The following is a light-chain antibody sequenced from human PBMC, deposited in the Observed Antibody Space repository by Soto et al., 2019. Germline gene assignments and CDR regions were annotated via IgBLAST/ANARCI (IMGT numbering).Light chain of an antibody. V-gene: IGKV1-12*01. CDR1: QSISSY. CDR3: QQAHSFPT. CDR2: AAS. J-gene: IGKJ1*01. Sequence: DIQVTHSPASVSASVGDRVPINFRAGQSISSYLAWYQQKPGEAPKLLIYAASSLQSGVPSRFGGSGSGADFTLTISSLQPEDSATYYCQQAHSFPTFGQGTKVDIK.